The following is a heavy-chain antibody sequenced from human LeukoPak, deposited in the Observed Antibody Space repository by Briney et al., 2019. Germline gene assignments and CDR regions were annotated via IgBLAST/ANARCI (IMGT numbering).Heavy chain of an antibody. D-gene: IGHD2-15*01. J-gene: IGHJ4*02. V-gene: IGHV3-33*01. Sequence: PGRSLRLSCAACGFAFSRYGMHWVRQAPGKGLEWVASIWDDGSNIHYADSVKGRFTISRDNSKKTLYLQMNSLRVEDTAVIYCARQTDSGAFDSWGQGTLVTVSS. CDR3: ARQTDSGAFDS. CDR2: IWDDGSNI. CDR1: GFAFSRYG.